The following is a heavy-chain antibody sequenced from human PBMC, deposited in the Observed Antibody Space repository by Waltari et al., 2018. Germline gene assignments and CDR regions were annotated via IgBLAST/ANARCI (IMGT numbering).Heavy chain of an antibody. D-gene: IGHD5-12*01. Sequence: QVQLQQWGAGLLKPSETLSLTCAVYGGSFSGYYWSWIRQPPGKGLEWIGEINHSGSTHYHPSLKSLVTISVDTPKNQFSLKLSSVTAADTAVYYCARKVGGYSGYDPVGTDYWGQGTLVTVSS. CDR1: GGSFSGYY. CDR3: ARKVGGYSGYDPVGTDY. V-gene: IGHV4-34*01. J-gene: IGHJ4*02. CDR2: INHSGST.